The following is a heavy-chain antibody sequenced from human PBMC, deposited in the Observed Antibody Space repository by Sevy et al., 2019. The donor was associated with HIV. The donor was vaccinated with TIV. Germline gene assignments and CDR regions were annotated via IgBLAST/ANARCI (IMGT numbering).Heavy chain of an antibody. CDR3: ARDNPEYDSSGYYLDY. V-gene: IGHV4-61*08. D-gene: IGHD3-22*01. CDR1: GGSVSSGGYY. Sequence: SETLSLTCSVSGGSVSSGGYYWSWIRQPPGKGLEWIGYIYSSGSTNYNPSLKSRVTMSVDTSKNQFSLKLNSVTAADTAVYYCARDNPEYDSSGYYLDYWGQRTLVTASS. CDR2: IYSSGST. J-gene: IGHJ4*02.